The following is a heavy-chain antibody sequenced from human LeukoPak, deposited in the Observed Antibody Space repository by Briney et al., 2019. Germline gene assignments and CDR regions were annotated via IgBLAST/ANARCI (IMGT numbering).Heavy chain of an antibody. J-gene: IGHJ4*02. CDR3: ARGAGGSGSLFDY. D-gene: IGHD3-10*01. V-gene: IGHV4-34*01. Sequence: SETLSLTCAVYGGSFSGYYWSWIRQPPGKGLEWIGEINHSGSTNYNPSLKSRVTISVDTSKNQFSLKLSSVTAADTAVYYCARGAGGSGSLFDYWGQGTLVTVSS. CDR2: INHSGST. CDR1: GGSFSGYY.